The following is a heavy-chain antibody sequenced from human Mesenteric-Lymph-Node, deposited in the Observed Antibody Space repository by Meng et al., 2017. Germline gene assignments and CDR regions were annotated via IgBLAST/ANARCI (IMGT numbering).Heavy chain of an antibody. V-gene: IGHV4-30-4*01. Sequence: QVQLQDSGPGLVKPSQTLSLICMLAGGSISSGDYYWSWIRQPPGKGLEWIGYIYYSGSTYYNPSLKSRVTISVDTSKNQFSLRLSSVTAADTAVYYCARDLGVATSIAGFVYWGQGTLVTVSS. D-gene: IGHD5-12*01. J-gene: IGHJ4*02. CDR3: ARDLGVATSIAGFVY. CDR2: IYYSGST. CDR1: GGSISSGDYY.